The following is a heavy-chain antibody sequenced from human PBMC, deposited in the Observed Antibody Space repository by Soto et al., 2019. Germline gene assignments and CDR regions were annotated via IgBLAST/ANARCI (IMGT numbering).Heavy chain of an antibody. CDR1: GGTFSSYA. D-gene: IGHD2-15*01. J-gene: IGHJ6*02. CDR3: ARVRGVGVVAATQGGMDV. CDR2: IIPIFGTA. V-gene: IGHV1-69*12. Sequence: QVQLVQSGAEVKKPGSSVKVSCKASGGTFSSYAISWVRQAPGQGLEWMGGIIPIFGTANYAQKFQGRVTIPGGDSASTGYMELSGLRSEDTAVYYCARVRGVGVVAATQGGMDVWGQGTTVTVSS.